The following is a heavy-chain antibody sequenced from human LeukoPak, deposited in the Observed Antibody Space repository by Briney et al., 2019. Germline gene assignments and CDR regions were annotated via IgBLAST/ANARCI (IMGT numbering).Heavy chain of an antibody. J-gene: IGHJ1*01. D-gene: IGHD3-16*01. CDR1: GFTFSSHG. CDR2: ISPSGGII. Sequence: PGGSLRLSCAASGFTFSSHGMNWVRQAPEKGLEWVSGISPSGGIIYYTDSVKGRFTISRDNPKNTVSLQMNSLRGDDTAVYYCAKDDAWGRYKDWGQGTLVTVSS. V-gene: IGHV3-23*01. CDR3: AKDDAWGRYKD.